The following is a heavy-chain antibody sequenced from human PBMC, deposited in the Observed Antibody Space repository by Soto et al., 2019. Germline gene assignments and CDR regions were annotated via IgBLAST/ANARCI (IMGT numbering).Heavy chain of an antibody. CDR3: ATDDYYDSSGYYPARVNWFDP. Sequence: SVKVSCKASGGTFSSYAISWVRQAPGQGLEWMGGIIPIFGTANYAQKFQGRVTINADKSTSTAYMELSSLRSEDTAVYYCATDDYYDSSGYYPARVNWFDPWGQGTLVTVSS. D-gene: IGHD3-22*01. CDR1: GGTFSSYA. J-gene: IGHJ5*02. CDR2: IIPIFGTA. V-gene: IGHV1-69*06.